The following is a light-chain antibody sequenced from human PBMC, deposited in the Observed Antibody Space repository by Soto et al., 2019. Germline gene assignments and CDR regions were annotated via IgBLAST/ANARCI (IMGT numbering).Light chain of an antibody. CDR2: KAS. CDR1: QSISSW. J-gene: IGKJ1*01. Sequence: DIHMTQSPSTLSASVGDRVTITCRASQSISSWLAWYQQKPGKAPKLLIYKASSLESGVPSRFSGSGSGTEFTLTISRLEPEDFAVYYCQQYGNSPQTFGQGTKVDIK. V-gene: IGKV1-5*03. CDR3: QQYGNSPQT.